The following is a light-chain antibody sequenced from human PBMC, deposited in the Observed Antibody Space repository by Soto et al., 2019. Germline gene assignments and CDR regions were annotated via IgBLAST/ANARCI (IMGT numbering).Light chain of an antibody. CDR3: QQYDKYST. CDR2: DAS. J-gene: IGKJ1*01. CDR1: QSISVS. Sequence: IQMTQSPSTLSASVGDTVTITCRASQSISVSLAWYQQKPGKAPNLLIYDASTLQGGVPSRFSGSGSRTEFTLTVTSLQPEDFATYFCQQYDKYSTSGHGTKVDIK. V-gene: IGKV1-5*01.